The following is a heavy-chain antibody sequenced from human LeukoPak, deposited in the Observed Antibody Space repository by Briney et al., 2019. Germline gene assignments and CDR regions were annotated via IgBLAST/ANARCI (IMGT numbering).Heavy chain of an antibody. D-gene: IGHD7-27*01. CDR1: GGTFSSYA. CDR3: ARGPPNWGYDY. V-gene: IGHV1-69*05. CDR2: IIPIFGTA. J-gene: IGHJ4*02. Sequence: ASVKVSCKASGGTFSSYAISWVRQAPGQGLEWMVGIIPIFGTANYAQKFQDRVTMTRNTSISTAYMELSSLRSDDTAVYYCARGPPNWGYDYWGPGTLVTVSS.